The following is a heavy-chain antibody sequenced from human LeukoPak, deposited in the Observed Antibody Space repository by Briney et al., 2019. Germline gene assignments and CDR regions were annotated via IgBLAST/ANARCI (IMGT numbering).Heavy chain of an antibody. CDR1: GFTFSSYA. CDR2: ISGSGGST. J-gene: IGHJ3*02. V-gene: IGHV3-23*01. Sequence: PGGSLRLSCAASGFTFSSYAMSWVRQAPGKGLEWVSAISGSGGSTYYADSVKGRFTISRDNSKDTLYLQMNNLRAEDTAIYYCARNPERYSSGPGAFDIWGQGTMVTVSS. D-gene: IGHD6-19*01. CDR3: ARNPERYSSGPGAFDI.